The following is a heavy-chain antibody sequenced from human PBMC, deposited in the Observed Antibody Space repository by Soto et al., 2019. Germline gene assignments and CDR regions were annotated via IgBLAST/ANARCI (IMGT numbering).Heavy chain of an antibody. CDR2: ISPKSGGT. D-gene: IGHD6-19*01. Sequence: GXSVKVSCKASGYTFIDYYMHWVRQAPGQGFEWMGRISPKSGGTNYAQKFQGRVTMTWDTSLNTAYMELSSLISEDTAVYYCARPPGYISDWHYFDLWGQGTLVTVSS. CDR1: GYTFIDYY. J-gene: IGHJ4*02. V-gene: IGHV1-2*02. CDR3: ARPPGYISDWHYFDL.